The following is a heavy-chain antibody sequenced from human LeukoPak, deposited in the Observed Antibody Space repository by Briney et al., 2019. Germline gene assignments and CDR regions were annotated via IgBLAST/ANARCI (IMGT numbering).Heavy chain of an antibody. V-gene: IGHV4-34*01. CDR2: INHSGST. D-gene: IGHD2-2*01. CDR3: ARTNKHGGYCSSTSCYGRYYYYGMDV. CDR1: GRSFSGYY. J-gene: IGHJ6*02. Sequence: SETLSLTCAVYGRSFSGYYWSWIRQPPGKGLEWIGEINHSGSTNYNPSLKSRVTISVDTSKNQFSLKLSSVTAADTAVYYCARTNKHGGYCSSTSCYGRYYYYGMDVWGQGTTVTVSS.